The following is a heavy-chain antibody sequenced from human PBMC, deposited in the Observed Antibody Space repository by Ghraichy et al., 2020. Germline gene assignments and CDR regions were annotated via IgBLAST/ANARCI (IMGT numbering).Heavy chain of an antibody. J-gene: IGHJ4*02. CDR3: AREGEGGTTDY. CDR1: GFFFSGYS. CDR2: ISGNGVST. Sequence: GGSLRLSCAVSGFFFSGYSMHWVRQAPGKGLEYVSVISGNGVSTYYVDSVKGRFTISRDNSKNMMYLQMGNLRPEDTAVYYCAREGEGGTTDYWGQGTLVTVSS. V-gene: IGHV3-64*02. D-gene: IGHD1-1*01.